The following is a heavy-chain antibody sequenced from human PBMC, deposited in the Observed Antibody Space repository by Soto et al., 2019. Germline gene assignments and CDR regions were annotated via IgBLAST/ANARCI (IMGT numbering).Heavy chain of an antibody. D-gene: IGHD3-22*01. CDR3: ARVEDYYDSSGVMDV. Sequence: QVQLQESGPGLVKPSETLSLTCTVSGGSVSSGSYYWSWIRQPPGKGLEWIGYIYYSGSTNYNPSLKSRVTISVDTSKNQFSLKLSSVTAADTAVYYCARVEDYYDSSGVMDVGGQGTTVTVSS. CDR2: IYYSGST. J-gene: IGHJ6*02. V-gene: IGHV4-61*01. CDR1: GGSVSSGSYY.